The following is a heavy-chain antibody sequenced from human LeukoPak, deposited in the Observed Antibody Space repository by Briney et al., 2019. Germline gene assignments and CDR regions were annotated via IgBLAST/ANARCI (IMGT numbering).Heavy chain of an antibody. D-gene: IGHD6-19*01. CDR1: GYSISSGYY. J-gene: IGHJ6*03. CDR3: ARLGSSGWSPDYYYYMDV. V-gene: IGHV4-38-2*02. CDR2: IYHSGST. Sequence: SETLSLTCTVSGYSISSGYYWGWIRQPPGKGLEWIGSIYHSGSTNYNPSLKSRVTISVDTSKNQFSLKLSSVTAADTAVYYCARLGSSGWSPDYYYYMDVWGKGTTVTISS.